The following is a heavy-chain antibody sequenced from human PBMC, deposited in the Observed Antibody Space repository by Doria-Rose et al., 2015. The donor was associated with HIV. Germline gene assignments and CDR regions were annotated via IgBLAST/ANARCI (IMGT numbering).Heavy chain of an antibody. CDR3: ARIKSSRWYHKYYFDF. Sequence: QVQLVQSGPVLVKPAETLTLTCTVSGVSLSSPGMGVSWIRQPPGKALEWLANIFSDDERSYKTSLKSRLTISRSTSESQVVLTMTDMDPVDTATYYCARIKSSRWYHKYYFDFWGQGTLVIVSA. CDR2: IFSDDER. CDR1: GVSLSSPGMG. J-gene: IGHJ4*02. V-gene: IGHV2-26*01. D-gene: IGHD6-13*01.